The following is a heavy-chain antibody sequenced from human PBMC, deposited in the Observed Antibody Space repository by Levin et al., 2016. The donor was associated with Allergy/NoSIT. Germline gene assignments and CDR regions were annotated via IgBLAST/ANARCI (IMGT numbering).Heavy chain of an antibody. Sequence: PGKGLEWLGQINPGGSVDSHPSLASRVTMSADTSKNQFFLNLTSVTGADTAVYYCARGISDSDLGPEGVWFGKTITSWGQGTLVTVSS. CDR2: INPGGSV. V-gene: IGHV4-34*01. J-gene: IGHJ5*02. D-gene: IGHD3-10*01. CDR3: ARGISDSDLGPEGVWFGKTITS.